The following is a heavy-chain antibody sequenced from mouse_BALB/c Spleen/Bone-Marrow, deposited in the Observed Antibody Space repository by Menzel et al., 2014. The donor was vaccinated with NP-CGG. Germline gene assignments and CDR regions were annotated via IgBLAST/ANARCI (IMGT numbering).Heavy chain of an antibody. CDR1: GYTFTDYY. Sequence: QVQLQQSGAELVRPGASVKLSCKASGYTFTDYYINWVKQRTGQGLEWIGEIYPGSGNTYYNEKFKGKATLTADKSSSTAYMQLSSLTSEDSAVYFCARDWDYYAMDYWGQGTSVTVSS. V-gene: IGHV1-77*01. CDR2: IYPGSGNT. D-gene: IGHD4-1*01. J-gene: IGHJ4*01. CDR3: ARDWDYYAMDY.